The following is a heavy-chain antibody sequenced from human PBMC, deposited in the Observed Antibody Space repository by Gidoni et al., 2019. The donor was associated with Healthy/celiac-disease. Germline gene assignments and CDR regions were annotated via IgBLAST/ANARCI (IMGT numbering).Heavy chain of an antibody. V-gene: IGHV1-69*06. CDR3: ARGPFRQSYFDY. Sequence: QVQLVQSGAEVKKPGSSVKVSCKASGVTFSSYAISWVRQAPGQGLEWMGWIIPSFGTANDAQKFQGRVTITADKSTSTAYMGLSSLRSEDTAVYYCARGPFRQSYFDYWGQGTLVTVSS. CDR1: GVTFSSYA. J-gene: IGHJ4*02. CDR2: IIPSFGTA.